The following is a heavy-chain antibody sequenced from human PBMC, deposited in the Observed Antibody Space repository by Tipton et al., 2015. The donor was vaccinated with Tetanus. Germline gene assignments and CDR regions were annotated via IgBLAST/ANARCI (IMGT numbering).Heavy chain of an antibody. J-gene: IGHJ4*02. CDR2: INPSGGRT. Sequence: QVQLVQSGAEVKKPGASVNVSCKASGYTFTSYFMQWVRQAPGQGLEWMGIINPSGGRTNYVQKFQGRLTMTRDKSTSTVYMELSSLRSEDTAVYYCARDSTYLFDYWGQGTLVTVSS. CDR3: ARDSTYLFDY. D-gene: IGHD2-2*01. V-gene: IGHV1-46*01. CDR1: GYTFTSYF.